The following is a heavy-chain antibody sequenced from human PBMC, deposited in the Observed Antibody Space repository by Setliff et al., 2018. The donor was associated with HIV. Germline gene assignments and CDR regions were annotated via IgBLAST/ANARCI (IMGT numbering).Heavy chain of an antibody. CDR1: SGSVSCYY. CDR2: IHSSGST. V-gene: IGHV4-59*08. J-gene: IGHJ6*03. D-gene: IGHD3-16*01. CDR3: SRGSYYMDV. Sequence: SETLSLTCSVSSGSVSCYYWGWIRQPPGKKLEWIGYIHSSGSTIYSASLKSRVSISVDTSKNQVSLRLSSVTAADTAVYHCSRGSYYMDVWGKGTTVTVSS.